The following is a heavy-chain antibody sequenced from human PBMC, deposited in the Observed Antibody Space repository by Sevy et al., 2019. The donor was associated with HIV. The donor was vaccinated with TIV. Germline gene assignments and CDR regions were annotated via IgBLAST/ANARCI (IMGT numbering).Heavy chain of an antibody. D-gene: IGHD2-15*01. Sequence: SETLSLTCAVYGGSFSGYYWSWIRQPPGKGLERIGEINHSGGTNYNPSLKSRVTISADTSKNQFSLKLNSVTAADTAVYYCARHCTGSSCSHAFDIWGQGTMVTVSS. V-gene: IGHV4-34*01. CDR1: GGSFSGYY. CDR3: ARHCTGSSCSHAFDI. J-gene: IGHJ3*02. CDR2: INHSGGT.